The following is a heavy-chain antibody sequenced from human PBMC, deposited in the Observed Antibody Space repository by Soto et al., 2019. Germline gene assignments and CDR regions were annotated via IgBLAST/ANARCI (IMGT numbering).Heavy chain of an antibody. CDR3: ARGFAITGTTFDY. V-gene: IGHV3-74*01. J-gene: IGHJ4*02. CDR2: INSDGSST. D-gene: IGHD1-7*01. CDR1: GFTFSSYW. Sequence: GSLRLSCAASGFTFSSYWMHWVRQAPGKGLVWVSRINSDGSSTSYADSVKGRFTISRDNAKNTLYLQMNSLRAEDTSVYYCARGFAITGTTFDYWGQGTLVTVSS.